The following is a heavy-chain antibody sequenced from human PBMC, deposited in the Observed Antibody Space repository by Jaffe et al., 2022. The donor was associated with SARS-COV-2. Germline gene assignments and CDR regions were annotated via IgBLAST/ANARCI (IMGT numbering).Heavy chain of an antibody. J-gene: IGHJ4*02. Sequence: QVQLQQWGAGLLKPSETLSLTCAVYGGSFSGYYWSWIRQPPGKGLEWIGEINHSGSTNYNPSLKSRVTISVDTSKNQFSLKLSSVTAADTAVYYCARGRGSSGWYKWGDFDYWGQGTLVTVSS. CDR1: GGSFSGYY. CDR2: INHSGST. D-gene: IGHD6-19*01. V-gene: IGHV4-34*01. CDR3: ARGRGSSGWYKWGDFDY.